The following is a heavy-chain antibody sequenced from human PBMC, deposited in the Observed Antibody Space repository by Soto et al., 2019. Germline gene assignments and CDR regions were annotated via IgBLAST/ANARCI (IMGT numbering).Heavy chain of an antibody. CDR1: GGSFSGYY. Sequence: SETLSLTCAVYGGSFSGYYWIWIRQPPGKGLEWIGEINHSGSTNYNPSLKSRVTISVDTSKNQFSLKLSSVTAADTAVYYCARFPAADGSGYWFEPWGQGTLVTVSS. V-gene: IGHV4-34*01. J-gene: IGHJ5*02. CDR3: ARFPAADGSGYWFEP. D-gene: IGHD6-13*01. CDR2: INHSGST.